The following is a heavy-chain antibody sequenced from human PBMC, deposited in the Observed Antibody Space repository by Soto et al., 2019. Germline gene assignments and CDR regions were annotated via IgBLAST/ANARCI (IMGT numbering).Heavy chain of an antibody. Sequence: EVQVVESGGGLVQPGGSLRLSCAVSGIDFSHHHMDWVRQAPGKGLEWVGRSIYKADNYSPAYAASVKGRFTISRDGSKNSLYLQMNSLKTEDTAVFYCVCWPWGIGYWGQGTLVTVSP. J-gene: IGHJ4*02. CDR1: GIDFSHHH. V-gene: IGHV3-72*01. D-gene: IGHD3-16*01. CDR2: SIYKADNYSP. CDR3: VCWPWGIGY.